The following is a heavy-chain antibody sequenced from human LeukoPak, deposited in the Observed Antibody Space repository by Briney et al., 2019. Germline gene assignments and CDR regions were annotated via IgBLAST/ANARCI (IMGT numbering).Heavy chain of an antibody. CDR2: ISAYNGNT. CDR1: GYTFTSYG. J-gene: IGHJ4*02. D-gene: IGHD3-22*01. CDR3: ARGATYYYDSSGYYQCDY. V-gene: IGHV1-18*01. Sequence: ASVKVSCKASGYTFTSYGISWVRQAPGQGLEWMGWISAYNGNTNYAQKLQGRVTMTTDTSTSTAYMELRSLRSDATAVYYCARGATYYYDSSGYYQCDYWGQGTLVTVSS.